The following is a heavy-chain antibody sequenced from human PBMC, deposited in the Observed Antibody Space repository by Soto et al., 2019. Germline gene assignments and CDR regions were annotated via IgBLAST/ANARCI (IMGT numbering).Heavy chain of an antibody. CDR2: IKQDGSEK. V-gene: IGHV3-7*01. CDR1: GFTFTDYW. CDR3: AIMIFGLGTDH. Sequence: EVQLVESGGALVQPGGSLRLSCAASGFTFTDYWMNWVRQAPGKGLEWVANIKQDGSEKYYVDSVKGRFTISRDNAKKSLYLQMNSLRAEDTAVYYCAIMIFGLGTDHWGQGTLVTVSS. D-gene: IGHD3-3*01. J-gene: IGHJ5*02.